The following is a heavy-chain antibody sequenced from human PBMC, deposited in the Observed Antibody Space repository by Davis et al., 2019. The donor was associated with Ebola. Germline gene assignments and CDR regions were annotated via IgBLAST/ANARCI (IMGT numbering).Heavy chain of an antibody. CDR3: ARDRMGDYPHSYYYYYGMDV. V-gene: IGHV4-4*07. CDR2: IYTSGST. CDR1: GGSISSYY. D-gene: IGHD4-17*01. Sequence: PSETLSLTCTVSGGSISSYYWSWIRQPAGKGLEWIGRIYTSGSTNYNPSLKSRVTMSVDTSKNQFSLKLSSVTAADTAVYYCARDRMGDYPHSYYYYYGMDVWGQGTTVTVSS. J-gene: IGHJ6*02.